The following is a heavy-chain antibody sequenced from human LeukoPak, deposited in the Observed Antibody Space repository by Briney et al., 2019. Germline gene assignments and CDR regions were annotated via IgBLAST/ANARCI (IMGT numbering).Heavy chain of an antibody. CDR3: ARGGYYYGSGSSHYYMDV. CDR1: GDSISSSSYY. V-gene: IGHV4-39*01. CDR2: IHYSGST. D-gene: IGHD3-10*01. Sequence: PSETLSLTCTVSGDSISSSSYYWGWIRQPPGKGLEWIGTIHYSGSTYYNPSLKSRVTISVDTSKNQFSLKLSSVTAADTAVYYCARGGYYYGSGSSHYYMDVWGKGTTVTVSS. J-gene: IGHJ6*03.